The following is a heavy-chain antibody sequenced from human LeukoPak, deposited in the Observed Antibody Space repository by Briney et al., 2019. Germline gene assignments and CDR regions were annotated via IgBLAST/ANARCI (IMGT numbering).Heavy chain of an antibody. CDR1: SGSISSYY. D-gene: IGHD3-22*01. V-gene: IGHV4-59*06. CDR2: IYYSGST. J-gene: IGHJ4*02. CDR3: AKLRDSSGSFDY. Sequence: SETLSLTCTVSSGSISSYYWSWIRQHPGKGLEWIGYIYYSGSTYYNPSLKSRVTISVDTSKNQFSLKLSSVTAADTAVYYCAKLRDSSGSFDYWGQGTLVTVSS.